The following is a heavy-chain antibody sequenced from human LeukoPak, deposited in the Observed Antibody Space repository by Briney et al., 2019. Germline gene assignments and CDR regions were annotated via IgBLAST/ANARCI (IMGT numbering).Heavy chain of an antibody. CDR2: INHSGST. V-gene: IGHV4-34*01. J-gene: IGHJ4*02. Sequence: SETLSLTCAVSDGSFSGYDWSWIRQPPGKGLEWIGEINHSGSTNYNPSLKSRVTVSVDTSKNQFSLKLSSVTAADTAVYYCARCPPRTEAGNSDYWGQGTLVTVSS. CDR1: DGSFSGYD. D-gene: IGHD6-13*01. CDR3: ARCPPRTEAGNSDY.